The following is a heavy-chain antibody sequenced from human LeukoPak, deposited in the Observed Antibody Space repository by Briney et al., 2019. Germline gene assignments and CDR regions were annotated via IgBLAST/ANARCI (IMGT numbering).Heavy chain of an antibody. CDR2: ISGSGTST. Sequence: GGSLRLSCAASGFTFSTYAMSWVRQAPGKGLEWVSAISGSGTSTYYTDSVRGRFTFSRDNSKNTLYLQMNSLRAEDTAVYYCAKGSLAGTAHYFDYWGQGTLVTVSS. CDR1: GFTFSTYA. J-gene: IGHJ4*02. CDR3: AKGSLAGTAHYFDY. D-gene: IGHD6-19*01. V-gene: IGHV3-23*01.